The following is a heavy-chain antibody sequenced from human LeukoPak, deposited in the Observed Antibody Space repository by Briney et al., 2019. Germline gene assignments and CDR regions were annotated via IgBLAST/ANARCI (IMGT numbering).Heavy chain of an antibody. Sequence: PGGSRRLSCVASGFSFSDYAMTWVRQAPGKGLEWVSAISGSGGSTYYADSVKGRFTISRDNSKNTLYLQMNSLRAEDTAVYYCAKSQGRFGERTDIYFDYWGQGTLVTVSS. CDR2: ISGSGGST. V-gene: IGHV3-23*01. J-gene: IGHJ4*02. CDR3: AKSQGRFGERTDIYFDY. D-gene: IGHD3-10*01. CDR1: GFSFSDYA.